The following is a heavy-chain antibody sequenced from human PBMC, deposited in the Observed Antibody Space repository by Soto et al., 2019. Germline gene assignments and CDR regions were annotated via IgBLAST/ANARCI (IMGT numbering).Heavy chain of an antibody. CDR3: AGEGNLRNFSVMAF. D-gene: IGHD3-10*01. V-gene: IGHV5-51*01. CDR1: GYRFSNYW. CDR2: IYPDDSET. Sequence: PGESLKISCKGSGYRFSNYWIGWVRQMPGKGLEWMGVIYPDDSETRYSPSLQGQVTIPADKSISTAYLQWSSLKASDTAMYYCAGEGNLRNFSVMAFGGKGTTVPVSS. J-gene: IGHJ6*04.